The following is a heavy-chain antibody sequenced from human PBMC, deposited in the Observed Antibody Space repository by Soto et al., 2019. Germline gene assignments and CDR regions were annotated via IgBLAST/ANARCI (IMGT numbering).Heavy chain of an antibody. CDR2: INPNSGGT. D-gene: IGHD2-2*01. Sequence: GASVKVSCKASGYTFTGYYMHWVRQAPGQGLEWMGWINPNSGGTNYAQKFQGWVTMTRDTSISTAYMELSRLRSDDTAVYYCARGCSSTSCYEDAFDIWGQGTMVTVSS. V-gene: IGHV1-2*04. J-gene: IGHJ3*02. CDR1: GYTFTGYY. CDR3: ARGCSSTSCYEDAFDI.